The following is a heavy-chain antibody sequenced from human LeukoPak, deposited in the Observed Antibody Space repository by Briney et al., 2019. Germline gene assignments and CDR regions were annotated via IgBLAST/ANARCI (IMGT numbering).Heavy chain of an antibody. D-gene: IGHD6-19*01. V-gene: IGHV3-30*18. CDR2: ISYDGINK. Sequence: GGSLRLSCAASGFTFSSYGMHWVRQAPGKGLEWVAVISYDGINKYYVDSVKGRFTISRDSSKNTLYLQMNGLKPEDSAVYYCAKDFTGSSGSQSYDMDVWGQGTAVTVSS. J-gene: IGHJ6*02. CDR1: GFTFSSYG. CDR3: AKDFTGSSGSQSYDMDV.